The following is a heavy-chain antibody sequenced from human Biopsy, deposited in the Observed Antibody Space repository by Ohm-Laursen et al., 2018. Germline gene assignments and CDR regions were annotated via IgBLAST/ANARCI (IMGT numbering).Heavy chain of an antibody. D-gene: IGHD3-3*01. CDR3: AADADGYYTEFDY. Sequence: ASVKVSCKASGGPSSNYAFSWVRQAPGQGLEWVGRIVPILGHLNYAQRFQGRVSTTADKSTTYVYMELSRLTSGDTAIYYCAADADGYYTEFDYWGPGTLVTVSS. J-gene: IGHJ4*02. V-gene: IGHV1-69*04. CDR2: IVPILGHL. CDR1: GGPSSNYA.